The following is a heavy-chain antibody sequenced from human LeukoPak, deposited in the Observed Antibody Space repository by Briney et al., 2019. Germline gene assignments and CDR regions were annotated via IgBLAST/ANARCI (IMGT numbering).Heavy chain of an antibody. CDR3: ARLPLYDSSGYYQPFDY. V-gene: IGHV3-21*01. D-gene: IGHD3-22*01. Sequence: PGGSLRLSCAASGFTFSSYCMNWVRQAPGKGLEWVSAISSSSSYIYYADSVKGRFTISRDNAKNSLYLQMNSLRAEDTAVYYCARLPLYDSSGYYQPFDYWGQGTLVTVSS. J-gene: IGHJ4*02. CDR2: ISSSSSYI. CDR1: GFTFSSYC.